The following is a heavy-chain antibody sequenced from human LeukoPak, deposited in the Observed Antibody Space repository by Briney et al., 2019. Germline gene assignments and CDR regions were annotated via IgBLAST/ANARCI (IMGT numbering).Heavy chain of an antibody. CDR3: AKGGSPSCYSSSGY. Sequence: GGSLRLSCAASGLTFSSYAMSWVRQAPGKGLEWVSAICGSDGSRYYADSVKGRFTISRDNSKNTLYLQMNSLRGEDTAVYYCAKGGSPSCYSSSGYWGQGTLVTVSS. CDR1: GLTFSSYA. J-gene: IGHJ4*02. CDR2: ICGSDGSR. V-gene: IGHV3-23*01. D-gene: IGHD2-2*01.